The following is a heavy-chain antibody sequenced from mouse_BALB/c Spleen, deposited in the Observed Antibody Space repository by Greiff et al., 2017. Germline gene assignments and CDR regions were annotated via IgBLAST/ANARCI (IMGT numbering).Heavy chain of an antibody. V-gene: IGHV5-4*02. CDR2: ISDGGSYT. J-gene: IGHJ1*01. Sequence: EVQRVESGGGLVKPGGSLKLSCAASGFTFSASYMYWVRQTPEKRLEWVATISDGGSYTYYPDRVKGRFNISRDNAKNNLYLQMSSLKSEGTAMYYCARRYYGSSYGYFDAGGAENTGTVSS. CDR1: GFTFSASY. D-gene: IGHD1-1*01. CDR3: ARRYYGSSYGYFDA.